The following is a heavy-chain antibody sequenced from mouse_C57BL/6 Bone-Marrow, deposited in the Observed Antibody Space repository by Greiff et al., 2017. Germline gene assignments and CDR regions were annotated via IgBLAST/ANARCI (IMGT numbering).Heavy chain of an antibody. Sequence: EVKLVESGGDLVKPGGSLKLSCAASGFTFSSYGMSWVRQTPDKRLEWVATISSGGSYTYYPDSVKGRFTISRDNAENTLYLQMSSLKSEDTAMYYCARQGRGYAMDYWGQGTSVTVSS. J-gene: IGHJ4*01. CDR3: ARQGRGYAMDY. CDR2: ISSGGSYT. CDR1: GFTFSSYG. V-gene: IGHV5-6*02.